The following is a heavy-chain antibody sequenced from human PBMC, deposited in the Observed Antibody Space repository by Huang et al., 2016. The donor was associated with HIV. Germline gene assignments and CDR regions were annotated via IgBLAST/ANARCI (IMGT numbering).Heavy chain of an antibody. J-gene: IGHJ4*02. Sequence: QVQLLQSGAEVKKPGSSVKVSCKASGGPFRSYSIAWVRQAPGQGLEGMARLMPVFDSPNYAQKLQGRVRVTADESTSTVYMEVRDLRPDDTAVYFCARGSLEYSVSSSLDYWGQGTHVTVSS. CDR1: GGPFRSYS. V-gene: IGHV1-69*13. D-gene: IGHD4-4*01. CDR2: LMPVFDSP. CDR3: ARGSLEYSVSSSLDY.